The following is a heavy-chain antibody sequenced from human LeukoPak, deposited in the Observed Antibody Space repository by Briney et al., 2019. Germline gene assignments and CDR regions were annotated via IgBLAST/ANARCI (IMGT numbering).Heavy chain of an antibody. D-gene: IGHD6-19*01. CDR2: VSPAGGDT. CDR1: GYTFTTYR. J-gene: IGHJ5*02. Sequence: ASAKVSCKASGYTFTTYRIHWVRQAPGQGLEWMGMVSPAGGDTSYSQKFQGRVTMTRDSSTATVYMGLSDLRSDDTAVYYCARGEGDTSGLNWFDPWGQGTLVTVSS. CDR3: ARGEGDTSGLNWFDP. V-gene: IGHV1-46*01.